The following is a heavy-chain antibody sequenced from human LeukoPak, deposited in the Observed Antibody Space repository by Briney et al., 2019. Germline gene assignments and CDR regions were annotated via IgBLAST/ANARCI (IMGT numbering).Heavy chain of an antibody. Sequence: SETLSLTCSVYGGSFSGYFWGWIRQAPGEGLEWIGEINEGGSTNYNPAFMTRVVVTVDRSKNDFSLTMNFVTAADTAVYYCARFSKITRGDWGDAFDIWGQGTTVIVSS. CDR1: GGSFSGYF. D-gene: IGHD2-21*01. J-gene: IGHJ3*02. CDR3: ARFSKITRGDWGDAFDI. CDR2: INEGGST. V-gene: IGHV4-34*01.